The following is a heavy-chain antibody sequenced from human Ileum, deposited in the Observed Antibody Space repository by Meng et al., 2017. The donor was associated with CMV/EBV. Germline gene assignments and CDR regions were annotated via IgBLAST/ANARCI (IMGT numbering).Heavy chain of an antibody. D-gene: IGHD3-10*01. J-gene: IGHJ6*02. CDR1: GYTFTSSG. V-gene: IGHV1-18*01. Sequence: ASVKVSCKVSGYTFTSSGISWVRQAPGQGLEWMGWINPYNDNTNYAQKLQGRVTMTTDTSTSTAYMELRSLRSDDTAVYYCARVRVRGVRIMDIWGQGTTVTVSS. CDR3: ARVRVRGVRIMDI. CDR2: INPYNDNT.